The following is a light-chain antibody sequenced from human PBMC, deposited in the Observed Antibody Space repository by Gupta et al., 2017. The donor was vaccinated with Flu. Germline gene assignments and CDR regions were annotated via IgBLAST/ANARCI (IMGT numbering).Light chain of an antibody. V-gene: IGLV3-19*01. CDR1: SLRNSY. J-gene: IGLJ3*02. CDR2: ANK. CDR3: YCRAKTGNPHSV. Sequence: SSELTQDPAVSLALGQTVMITCQGDSLRNSYASWYQQKPGQAPVLVIDANKSRPSGIQDRFACSSSRNNNSLTLTVAQAKDEADDDYYCRAKTGNPHSVVGGGTKLTVL.